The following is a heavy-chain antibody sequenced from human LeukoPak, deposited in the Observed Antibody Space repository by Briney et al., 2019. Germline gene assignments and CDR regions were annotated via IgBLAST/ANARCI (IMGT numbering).Heavy chain of an antibody. Sequence: GGSLRLSCAASRFTFSGSAMHWVRQASGKGLEWVGRIRSKANGYATAYAESVKGRFTISRDDSENTAYLQMNSLKIEDTAVYYCTSGLIAAGGENFDYWSQGTLVTVSS. CDR2: IRSKANGYAT. J-gene: IGHJ4*02. CDR1: RFTFSGSA. D-gene: IGHD6-13*01. V-gene: IGHV3-73*01. CDR3: TSGLIAAGGENFDY.